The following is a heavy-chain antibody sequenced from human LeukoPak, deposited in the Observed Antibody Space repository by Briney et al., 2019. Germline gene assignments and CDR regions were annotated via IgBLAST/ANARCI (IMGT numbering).Heavy chain of an antibody. CDR3: ARLTYYVGNSFDN. D-gene: IGHD4-23*01. CDR1: GYSFTSYW. J-gene: IGHJ4*02. CDR2: IYRGGSDT. V-gene: IGHV5-51*01. Sequence: GESLKISCAGSGYSFTSYWIGWVRQMPGKGLEWMGIIYRGGSDTSYSPSLQGQVTISADKSISTAYLQWSSLKASDTAMYYCARLTYYVGNSFDNWGQGTLGTVSS.